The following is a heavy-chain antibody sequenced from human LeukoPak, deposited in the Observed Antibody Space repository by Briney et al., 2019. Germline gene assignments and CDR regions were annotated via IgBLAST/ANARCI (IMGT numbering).Heavy chain of an antibody. D-gene: IGHD3-10*01. CDR3: AKGMGGGYYGSGSQTRYYYYGMDV. CDR2: ISWNSGSI. V-gene: IGHV3-9*01. Sequence: GGSLRLSCAASGFTFDDYAMHWVRQAPGKGLEWASGISWNSGSIGYADSVKGRFTISRDNAKNSLYLQMNSLRAEDTALYYCAKGMGGGYYGSGSQTRYYYYGMDVWGQGTTVTVSS. J-gene: IGHJ6*02. CDR1: GFTFDDYA.